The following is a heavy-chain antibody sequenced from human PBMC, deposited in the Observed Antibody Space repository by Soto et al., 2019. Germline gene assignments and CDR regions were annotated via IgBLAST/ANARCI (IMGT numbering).Heavy chain of an antibody. V-gene: IGHV4-34*01. D-gene: IGHD3-3*01. CDR1: GGSFSGYY. Sequence: SETLSLTCAVYGGSFSGYYWSWIRQPPGKGLEWIGEINHSGSTNYNPSLKSRVTISVDTSKNQFSLKLSSVTAADTAVYYCARVLGTYYDFWSGYYTGPFDYWGQGTLVTVSS. CDR2: INHSGST. CDR3: ARVLGTYYDFWSGYYTGPFDY. J-gene: IGHJ4*02.